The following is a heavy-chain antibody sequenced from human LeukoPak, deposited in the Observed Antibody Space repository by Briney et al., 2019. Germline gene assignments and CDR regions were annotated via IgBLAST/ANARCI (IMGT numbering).Heavy chain of an antibody. J-gene: IGHJ4*02. Sequence: ASVKVSCKASGYTFTGYYMHWVRQVPGQGLEWMGWINPNSGGTNYAQKFQGRVTMTRDTSISTAYMELSRLRSDDTAVYYCARGQLRLRSPLYNWNVGGYWGQGTLVTVSS. CDR1: GYTFTGYY. V-gene: IGHV1-2*02. CDR2: INPNSGGT. D-gene: IGHD1-1*01. CDR3: ARGQLRLRSPLYNWNVGGY.